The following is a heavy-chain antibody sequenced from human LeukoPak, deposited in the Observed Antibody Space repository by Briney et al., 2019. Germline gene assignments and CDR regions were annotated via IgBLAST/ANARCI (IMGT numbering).Heavy chain of an antibody. CDR3: TTLGAIDDAFDI. Sequence: GRSLRLSCAASGFTFSSYAMHWVRQAPGKGLEWVSSITSTGTYIYYADSVKGRFTISRDNSKNTLYLQMNGLRAEDTAVYYCTTLGAIDDAFDIWGQGTMVTVSS. CDR1: GFTFSSYA. V-gene: IGHV3-21*01. CDR2: ITSTGTYI. J-gene: IGHJ3*02. D-gene: IGHD1-26*01.